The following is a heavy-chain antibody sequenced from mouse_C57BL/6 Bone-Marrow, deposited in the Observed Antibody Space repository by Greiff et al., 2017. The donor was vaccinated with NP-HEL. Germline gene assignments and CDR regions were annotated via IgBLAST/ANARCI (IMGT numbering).Heavy chain of an antibody. CDR2: IHPSDSDT. J-gene: IGHJ1*03. V-gene: IGHV1-74*01. D-gene: IGHD1-1*01. CDR1: GYTFTSYW. Sequence: QVQLQQPGAELVKPGASVKVSCKASGYTFTSYWMHWVKQRPGQGLEWIGRIHPSDSDTNYNQKFKGKATLTVDKSSSTAYMQLSSLTSEDSAVYYCAICSSYWYIDVWGTGTTLTVSS. CDR3: AICSSYWYIDV.